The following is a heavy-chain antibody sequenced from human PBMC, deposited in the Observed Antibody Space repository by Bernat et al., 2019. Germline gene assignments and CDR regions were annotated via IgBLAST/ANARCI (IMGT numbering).Heavy chain of an antibody. J-gene: IGHJ5*02. CDR2: IIPILGIA. D-gene: IGHD2/OR15-2a*01. Sequence: QVQLVQSGAEVKKPGSSVKVSCKASGGTFSSYTISWVRQAPGQGLEWMGRIIPILGIANYAQKFQGRVTITADKPTSTAYMELSSLRSEDTAVYYCARVGDGNRPRWFDPWGQGTRVTVSS. V-gene: IGHV1-69*02. CDR1: GGTFSSYT. CDR3: ARVGDGNRPRWFDP.